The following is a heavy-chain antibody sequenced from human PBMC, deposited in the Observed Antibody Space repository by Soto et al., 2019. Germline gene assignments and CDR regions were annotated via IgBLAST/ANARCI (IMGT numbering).Heavy chain of an antibody. D-gene: IGHD3-10*01. CDR1: VFSLNIYW. V-gene: IGHV3-74*01. Sequence: CSLTLSCAASVFSLNIYWLHWVRQAPGKWLVWVSRMNEDGVTTDYADSVKGRFTISRYNAKNTLYLQMNSLRVEDTAVYYCASDLSGRADVWGQGTTVTVS. CDR2: MNEDGVTT. J-gene: IGHJ6*02. CDR3: ASDLSGRADV.